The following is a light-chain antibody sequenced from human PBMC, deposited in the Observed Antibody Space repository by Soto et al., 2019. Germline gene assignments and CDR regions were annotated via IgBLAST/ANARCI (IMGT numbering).Light chain of an antibody. CDR2: EVT. V-gene: IGLV2-14*01. CDR3: TSYTASSTWV. CDR1: SSDVAGYNY. Sequence: QSVLTQPASVSGSPGQSITISCTGTSSDVAGYNYVSWYQQYPGKAPKLVIYEVTHRPSGVSNRFSGSKSGNTASLTISRLQAEDEADYYCTSYTASSTWVFGGGTQLTVL. J-gene: IGLJ3*02.